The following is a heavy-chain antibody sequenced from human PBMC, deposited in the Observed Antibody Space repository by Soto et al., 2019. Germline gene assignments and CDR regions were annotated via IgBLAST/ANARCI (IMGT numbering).Heavy chain of an antibody. D-gene: IGHD3-10*01. CDR2: ISSSGSTI. V-gene: IGHV3-11*01. CDR3: VSEVRGNWFDP. Sequence: GGSLRLSCAASGFTFSDYYMSWIRQAPGKGLEWVSYISSSGSTIYYADSVKGRFTISRDNAKNSLYLQMNSLRAEDTAVYYCVSEVRGNWFDPWGQGTLVTVSS. J-gene: IGHJ5*02. CDR1: GFTFSDYY.